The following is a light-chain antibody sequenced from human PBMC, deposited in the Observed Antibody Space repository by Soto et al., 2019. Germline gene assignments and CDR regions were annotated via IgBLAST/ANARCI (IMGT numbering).Light chain of an antibody. CDR2: GAT. CDR3: QQYGGWPRT. J-gene: IGKJ1*01. V-gene: IGKV3-15*01. CDR1: QNVMYN. Sequence: EIVRTQSPATLYVSPGGRATLSCRASQNVMYNLAWYQQKPGQAPRLLVYGATTRATDAPPRFRGSGSGTEFSLTIRSLQSEDFATYYCQQYGGWPRTFGQGSRVEIK.